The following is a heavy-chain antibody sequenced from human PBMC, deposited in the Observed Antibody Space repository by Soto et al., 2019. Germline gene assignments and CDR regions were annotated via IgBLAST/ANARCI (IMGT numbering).Heavy chain of an antibody. D-gene: IGHD3-16*01. CDR3: AKARGGIDY. J-gene: IGHJ4*02. Sequence: EVQLVESGGGLVQPGRSLRLSCVGSGFTFDDYGMHWVRQAPGKGLEWVSGISWDSGSIGYAESVKGRFTISRDNAKNALYLQMNSLRTEYTALYYCAKARGGIDYWGQGTLVTVSS. CDR1: GFTFDDYG. V-gene: IGHV3-9*01. CDR2: ISWDSGSI.